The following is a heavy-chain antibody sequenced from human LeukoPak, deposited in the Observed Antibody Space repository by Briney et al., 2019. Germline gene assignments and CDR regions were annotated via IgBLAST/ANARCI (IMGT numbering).Heavy chain of an antibody. J-gene: IGHJ4*02. CDR3: AGGSGWVTDS. D-gene: IGHD6-19*01. V-gene: IGHV3-23*01. CDR1: GFTFTHYA. Sequence: GGSLRLSCAASGFTFTHYAMSWVRQAPGKGLEWVSSISSSGGSTYYADSVKGRFTISRDDSKNTLYVQMNSLRAEDTAVYFCAGGSGWVTDSWGQGTLVTVSA. CDR2: ISSSGGST.